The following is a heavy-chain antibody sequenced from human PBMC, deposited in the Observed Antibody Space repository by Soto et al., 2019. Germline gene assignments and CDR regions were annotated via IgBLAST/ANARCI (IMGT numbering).Heavy chain of an antibody. V-gene: IGHV3-30-3*01. CDR3: ARDSDYYDSSGYYCY. CDR1: GFTFSSYA. D-gene: IGHD3-22*01. CDR2: ISYDGSNK. J-gene: IGHJ4*02. Sequence: SVGSLRLSCAASGFTFSSYAMHWVRQAPGKGLEWVAVISYDGSNKYYADSVKGRFTISRDNSKNTLYLQMNSLRAEDTAVYYCARDSDYYDSSGYYCYWGQGTLVTVSS.